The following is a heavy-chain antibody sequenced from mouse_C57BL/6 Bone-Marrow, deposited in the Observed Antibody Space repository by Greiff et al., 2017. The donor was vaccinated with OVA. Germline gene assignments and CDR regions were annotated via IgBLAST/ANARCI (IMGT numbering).Heavy chain of an antibody. V-gene: IGHV2-3*01. Sequence: VMLVESGPGLVAPSQSLSITCTVSGFSLTSYGVSWVRQPPGKGLEWLGVIWGDGSTNYHSALISRLSISKDNSKSQVFLKLNSLQTDDTATYYGATGKIYYGYERGAWFAYWGQGTLVTVSA. CDR1: GFSLTSYG. CDR2: IWGDGST. D-gene: IGHD2-2*01. CDR3: ATGKIYYGYERGAWFAY. J-gene: IGHJ3*01.